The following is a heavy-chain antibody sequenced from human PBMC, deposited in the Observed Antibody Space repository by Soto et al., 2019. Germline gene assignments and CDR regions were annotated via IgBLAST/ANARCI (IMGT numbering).Heavy chain of an antibody. D-gene: IGHD4-17*01. CDR2: IIPIFGTA. J-gene: IGHJ5*02. Sequence: SVKVSCKASGGTFSSYAISWVRQAPGQGLEWMGGIIPIFGTANYAQKFQGRVTITADESTSTAYMELTSVNAADTAVYYCARDDFGRNTRAFDPWGQGTLVTVSS. CDR3: ARDDFGRNTRAFDP. V-gene: IGHV1-69*13. CDR1: GGTFSSYA.